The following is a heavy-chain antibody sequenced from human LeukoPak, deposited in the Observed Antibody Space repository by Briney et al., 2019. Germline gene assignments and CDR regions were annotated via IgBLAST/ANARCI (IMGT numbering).Heavy chain of an antibody. CDR1: GGSISSGGYY. CDR3: ARTYGINYYFDY. CDR2: IYHSGST. Sequence: SETLSLTCTVSGGSISSGGYYWSWIRQPPGKGLEWIGYIYHSGSTYYNPSLKSRVTISVDRSKNQFSLKLSSVTAADTAVYYCARTYGINYYFDYWGQGTLVTVSS. J-gene: IGHJ4*02. V-gene: IGHV4-30-2*01. D-gene: IGHD1-1*01.